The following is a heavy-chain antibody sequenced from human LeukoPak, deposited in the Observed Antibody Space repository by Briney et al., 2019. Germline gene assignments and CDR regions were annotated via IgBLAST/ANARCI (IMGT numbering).Heavy chain of an antibody. CDR2: MWSDGSNK. CDR3: ARNSALDY. Sequence: GGSLRLSCAVSGFTFNKYDIHWVRQAPGKGLEWVAVMWSDGSNKYHADSVKGRFTISRDNSKNTLYLQMNSLRAEDTAVYYCARNSALDYWGQGTLVTVSS. J-gene: IGHJ4*02. D-gene: IGHD2/OR15-2a*01. V-gene: IGHV3-33*08. CDR1: GFTFNKYD.